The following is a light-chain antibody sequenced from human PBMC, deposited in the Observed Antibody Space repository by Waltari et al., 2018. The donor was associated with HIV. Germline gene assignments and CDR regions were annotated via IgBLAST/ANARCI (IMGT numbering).Light chain of an antibody. V-gene: IGKV3-11*01. CDR1: QSVITY. CDR2: DS. J-gene: IGKJ5*01. CDR3: QHHHSWPFT. Sequence: EIVLTQSPASLSLSPGDRATLSCRASQSVITYLGWYQQKPGHAPRRLIFDSKRASGIPARFSGSGSGTDFTLTISGLEPDDSAIYYCQHHHSWPFTFGQGTRLEI.